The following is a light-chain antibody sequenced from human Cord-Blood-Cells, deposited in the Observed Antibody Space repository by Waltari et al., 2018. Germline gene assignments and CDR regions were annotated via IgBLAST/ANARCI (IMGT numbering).Light chain of an antibody. V-gene: IGKV3-15*01. CDR2: GAY. Sequence: EIVMTQSPATLSVSPGERATLSCRASPSVSSNLAWYHQKPGQAPRLLIDGAYTRATGIPARFSGSGSGTEFTLTISSLQSEDFAVYYCQQYNNWPLTFGGGTKVEIK. CDR3: QQYNNWPLT. CDR1: PSVSSN. J-gene: IGKJ4*01.